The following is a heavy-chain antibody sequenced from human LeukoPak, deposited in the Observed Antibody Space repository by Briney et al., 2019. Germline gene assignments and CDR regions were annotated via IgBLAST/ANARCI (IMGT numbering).Heavy chain of an antibody. CDR1: GYSFTSYW. J-gene: IGHJ4*02. V-gene: IGHV5-51*01. CDR2: IYPGDSDT. D-gene: IGHD2-2*01. Sequence: GESLKISCKGSGYSFTSYWIGWVRQLPGKGLEWMGIIYPGDSDTRYSPSFQGQVTISADKPISTAYLQWSSLKASDTAMYYCARHAYCSSTSCYPYYWGQGTLVTVSS. CDR3: ARHAYCSSTSCYPYY.